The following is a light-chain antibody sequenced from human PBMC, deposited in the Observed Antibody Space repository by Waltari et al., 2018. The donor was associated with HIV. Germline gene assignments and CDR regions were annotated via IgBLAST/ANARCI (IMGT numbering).Light chain of an antibody. J-gene: IGKJ2*01. CDR2: DAT. V-gene: IGKV1-33*01. CDR1: QDINNY. CDR3: QHYDNFLHT. Sequence: DIQMTQSPSSLSGSVGERVTITCQASQDINNYLNWYQQKAGRAPKSLIYDATNLEIGVPSRLSGSGSGTDFTLTISNLQPEDIATYYCQHYDNFLHTFGQGTKLEIK.